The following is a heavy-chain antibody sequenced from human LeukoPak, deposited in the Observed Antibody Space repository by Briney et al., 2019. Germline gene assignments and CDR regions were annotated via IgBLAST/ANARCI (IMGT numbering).Heavy chain of an antibody. CDR2: INPNSGGT. CDR3: AREHSSGYYFDAFDI. CDR1: GYTFTGYY. D-gene: IGHD3-22*01. V-gene: IGHV1-2*02. Sequence: ASVKVSCKASGYTFTGYYMHWVRQAPGQGLEWMGWINPNSGGTNYAQKFQGRVTMTRDTSISTAYMELSRLGSDDTAVYFCAREHSSGYYFDAFDIWGQGTMVTVSS. J-gene: IGHJ3*02.